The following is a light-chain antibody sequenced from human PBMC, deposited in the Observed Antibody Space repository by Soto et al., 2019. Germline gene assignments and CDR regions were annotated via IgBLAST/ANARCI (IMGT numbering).Light chain of an antibody. CDR2: DDN. J-gene: IGLJ1*01. CDR3: GSWDSSLSAYV. V-gene: IGLV1-51*01. Sequence: QSVLTQPPSASGTPGQRVTISCSGSSSNIGSNAVNWYQQFPGTAPKLLIYDDNKRPSGIPDRFSGSKSGTSATLGITGFQTGDEADYYCGSWDSSLSAYVFGTGTKVTVL. CDR1: SSNIGSNA.